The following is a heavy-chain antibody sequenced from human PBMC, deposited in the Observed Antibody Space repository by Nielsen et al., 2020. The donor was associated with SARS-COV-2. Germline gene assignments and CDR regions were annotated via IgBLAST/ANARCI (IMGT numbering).Heavy chain of an antibody. J-gene: IGHJ4*02. CDR2: ISYDGSNE. Sequence: GGSLRLSCAASGFTFSNYGIHWVRQAPGKGLEWVAVISYDGSNEYYSDSVKGRFTISRDNSKDTLYLQTNSLRADDTAVYYCAKDRSLVTGAIFYYFDYWGQGTLVTVTS. V-gene: IGHV3-30*18. D-gene: IGHD2-2*02. CDR1: GFTFSNYG. CDR3: AKDRSLVTGAIFYYFDY.